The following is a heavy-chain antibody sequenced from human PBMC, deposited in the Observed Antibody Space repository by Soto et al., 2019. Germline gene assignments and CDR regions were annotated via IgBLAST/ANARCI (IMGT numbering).Heavy chain of an antibody. V-gene: IGHV4-31*03. J-gene: IGHJ4*02. Sequence: SDTLSLTCTVSGGSISSGGYYWSWIRQHPGKGLEWIGYIYYSGSTYYNPSLKSRVTISVDTSKNQFSLKLSSVTAADTAVYYCARHDARGYYFDYWGQGTLVTVSS. CDR3: ARHDARGYYFDY. D-gene: IGHD3-10*01. CDR2: IYYSGST. CDR1: GGSISSGGYY.